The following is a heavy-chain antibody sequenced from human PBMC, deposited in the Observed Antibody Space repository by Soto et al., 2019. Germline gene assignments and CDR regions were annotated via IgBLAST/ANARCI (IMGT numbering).Heavy chain of an antibody. J-gene: IGHJ4*02. D-gene: IGHD3-10*01. CDR1: GFTFSSYG. CDR2: ISYDGSNK. V-gene: IGHV3-30*18. Sequence: GGSLRLSCAASGFTFSSYGMHWVRQAPGKGLEWVAVISYDGSNKYYADSVKGRFTISRDNSKNTLYLQMNSLRAEDTAVYYCAKDPNYYGSGSYGFDYWGQGTLVTVSS. CDR3: AKDPNYYGSGSYGFDY.